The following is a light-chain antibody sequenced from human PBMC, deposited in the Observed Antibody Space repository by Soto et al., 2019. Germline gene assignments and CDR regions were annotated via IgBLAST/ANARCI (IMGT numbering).Light chain of an antibody. CDR3: HQYNSYPRT. Sequence: DIQMTQSPSSLSVSVGDRVTITCRASQDIGSSLGWFQQKTGKATKSLIYDASTFQVGVPSKISSSGSGTDFILTISSLQPEDFATYYCHQYNSYPRTFGQGTKVEIK. V-gene: IGKV1-16*02. CDR1: QDIGSS. CDR2: DAS. J-gene: IGKJ1*01.